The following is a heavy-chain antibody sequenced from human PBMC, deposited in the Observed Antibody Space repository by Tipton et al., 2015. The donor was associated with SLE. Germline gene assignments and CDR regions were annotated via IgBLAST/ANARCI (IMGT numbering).Heavy chain of an antibody. CDR2: IIPIFGTA. CDR3: VSSGSMDV. Sequence: QLVQSGAEVRKPGASVKVSCKVSGYTLTELSMHWVRQAPGQGLEWMGGIIPIFGTANYAQKFQGRVTITADESTSTAYMELSSLRSEDTAVYYCVSSGSMDVWGQGTTVTVSS. J-gene: IGHJ6*02. D-gene: IGHD1-1*01. V-gene: IGHV1-69*13. CDR1: GYTLTELS.